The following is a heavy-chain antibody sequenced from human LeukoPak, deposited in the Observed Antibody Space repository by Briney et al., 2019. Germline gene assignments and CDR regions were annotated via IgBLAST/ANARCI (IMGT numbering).Heavy chain of an antibody. Sequence: SSETLSLICTVSGGSISSGGYYWSWIRQHPGKGLEWIGYIYYSGSTYYNPSLKSRVTISVDTSKNQFSLKLSSVTAADTAVYYCARAPITIFGVDSAIPYSGMDVWGQGTTVTVSS. CDR2: IYYSGST. CDR3: ARAPITIFGVDSAIPYSGMDV. V-gene: IGHV4-31*03. D-gene: IGHD3-3*01. CDR1: GGSISSGGYY. J-gene: IGHJ6*02.